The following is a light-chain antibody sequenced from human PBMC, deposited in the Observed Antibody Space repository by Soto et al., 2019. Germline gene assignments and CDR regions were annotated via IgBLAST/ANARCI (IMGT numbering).Light chain of an antibody. CDR2: GAS. CDR1: QSVYSS. Sequence: ETVMTQSPATLSVSPGERATLSCRSIQSVYSSLAWYQQKPGQAPRLLIYGASTRATGIPARFSGSGSGTEFTLTISSLQSEDFAVYYCQQYHNWPPLTFGGGTKVDIK. J-gene: IGKJ4*01. V-gene: IGKV3-15*01. CDR3: QQYHNWPPLT.